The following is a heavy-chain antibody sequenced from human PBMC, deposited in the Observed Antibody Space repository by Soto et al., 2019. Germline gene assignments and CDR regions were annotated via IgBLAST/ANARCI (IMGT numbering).Heavy chain of an antibody. V-gene: IGHV4-39*01. J-gene: IGHJ6*02. Sequence: PSETLSLTCTVSGGSISSSSYYWGWIRQPPGKRLERIESIFYSGSTYYNPSLKNRVTISVDTSKNQFSLKLSSVTAADTAVYYCARHLTYCSAGSCYSDFPYYGMDVWGQGTTVTVSS. D-gene: IGHD2-15*01. CDR3: ARHLTYCSAGSCYSDFPYYGMDV. CDR1: GGSISSSSYY. CDR2: IFYSGST.